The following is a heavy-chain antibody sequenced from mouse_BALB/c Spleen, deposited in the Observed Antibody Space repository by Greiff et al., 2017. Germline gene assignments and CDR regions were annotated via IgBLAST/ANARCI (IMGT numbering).Heavy chain of an antibody. V-gene: IGHV3-2*02. J-gene: IGHJ2*01. CDR1: GYSITSDYA. D-gene: IGHD2-3*01. CDR3: ARMGDGLYYFDY. Sequence: EVQLQESGPGLVKPSQSLSLTCTVTGYSITSDYAWNWIRQFPGNKLEWMGYISYSGSTSYNPSLKSRISITRDTSKNQFFLQLNSVTTEDTATYYCARMGDGLYYFDYWGQGTTLTVSS. CDR2: ISYSGST.